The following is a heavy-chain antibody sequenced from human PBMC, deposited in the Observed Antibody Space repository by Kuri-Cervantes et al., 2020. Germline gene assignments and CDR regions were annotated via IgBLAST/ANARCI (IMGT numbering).Heavy chain of an antibody. CDR2: INHSGRT. D-gene: IGHD3-10*01. V-gene: IGHV4-34*01. Sequence: SETLSLTCAVYGGAFSDYYWNWIRQPPGKGLEWIGEINHSGRTNYNPSLKSRVTISIDTSKNQFSLRLTSVTAADTAVYYCARVSTMVQGNYYYYMDVWGKGTTVTVSS. J-gene: IGHJ6*03. CDR1: GGAFSDYY. CDR3: ARVSTMVQGNYYYYMDV.